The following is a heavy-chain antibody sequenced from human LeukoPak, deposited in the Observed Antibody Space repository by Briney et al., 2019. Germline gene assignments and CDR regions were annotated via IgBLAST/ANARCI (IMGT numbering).Heavy chain of an antibody. D-gene: IGHD3-9*01. V-gene: IGHV4-4*07. CDR2: VSDTWRA. CDR1: IGSLHTYF. CDR3: ARGKEMSRTSGYYSSDF. Sequence: SETLSLTRPVSIGSLHTYFWTWLRQPAGKGLDGIGRVSDTWRAYYNLSRESRVTISLDTSKNHFSLKVTSVTAADTAVYYCARGKEMSRTSGYYSSDFWGQGTLVSVSS. J-gene: IGHJ4*02.